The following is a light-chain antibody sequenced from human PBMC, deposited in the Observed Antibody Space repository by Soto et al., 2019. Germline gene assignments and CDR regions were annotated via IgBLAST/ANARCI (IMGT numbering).Light chain of an antibody. CDR1: SSDVGGYNY. Sequence: QSALTQPPSASGSPGQSVAISCTGTSSDVGGYNYVSWYQQHPGKAPKLMIYEVNKRPSGVPDRFSGSKSGNTASLTVSGXQAEDEADYYCSSXXXXXXXFGTG. CDR3: SSXXXXXXX. J-gene: IGLJ1*01. V-gene: IGLV2-8*01. CDR2: EVN.